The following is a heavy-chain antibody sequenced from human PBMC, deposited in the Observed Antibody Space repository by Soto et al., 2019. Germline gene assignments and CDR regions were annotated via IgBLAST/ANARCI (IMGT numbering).Heavy chain of an antibody. D-gene: IGHD3-22*01. Sequence: PSETLSLTCTLPGGSISSYYWSWIRQPPGKGLEWIGYIYYSGSTNYNPSLKSRVTISVDTSKNQFSLKLSSVTAADTAVYYCARGRGYYDSSGSDYGMDVWGQGTTVTVSS. J-gene: IGHJ6*02. V-gene: IGHV4-59*01. CDR1: GGSISSYY. CDR3: ARGRGYYDSSGSDYGMDV. CDR2: IYYSGST.